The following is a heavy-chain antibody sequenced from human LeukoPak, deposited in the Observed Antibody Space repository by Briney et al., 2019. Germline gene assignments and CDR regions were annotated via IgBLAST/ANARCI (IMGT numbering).Heavy chain of an antibody. CDR1: GYSISSGYY. CDR3: ARDPAAAGTY. J-gene: IGHJ4*02. Sequence: SETLSLTCAVSGYSISSGYYWGWIRQPPGKGLEWIGSIYHSGSTYYNPSLKSRVTVSVDTSKNQFSLKLSSVTAADTAVYYCARDPAAAGTYWGQGTLVTVSS. CDR2: IYHSGST. D-gene: IGHD6-13*01. V-gene: IGHV4-38-2*02.